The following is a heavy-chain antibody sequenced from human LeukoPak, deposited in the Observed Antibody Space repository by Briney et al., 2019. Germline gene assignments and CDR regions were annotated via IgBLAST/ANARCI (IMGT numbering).Heavy chain of an antibody. D-gene: IGHD2-2*01. CDR2: ISSSSSYI. CDR1: GFTFSSYS. J-gene: IGHJ2*01. Sequence: PGGSLRLSCAASGFTFSSYSMNWVRQAPGKGLEWVSSISSSSSYIYYADSVKGRFTISRDNAKNSLYLQMNSLRAEDTAVYYCARDRPKAYCSSTGCPNWYFDLWGRGTLVTVSS. V-gene: IGHV3-21*01. CDR3: ARDRPKAYCSSTGCPNWYFDL.